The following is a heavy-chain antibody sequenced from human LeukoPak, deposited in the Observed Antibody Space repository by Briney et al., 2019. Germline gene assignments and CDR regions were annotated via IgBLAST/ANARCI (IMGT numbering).Heavy chain of an antibody. CDR2: ISGTGGRT. Sequence: PGGSLRLSCAASGFTFSNYAMYWVRQAPGKGLECVSAISGTGGRTYYADSVKGRFTISRDNSKNTVHLQMNTLGAEDTAVYYCARESDSSPVFDYWSQGSLVTVSS. J-gene: IGHJ4*02. D-gene: IGHD3-22*01. V-gene: IGHV3-23*01. CDR1: GFTFSNYA. CDR3: ARESDSSPVFDY.